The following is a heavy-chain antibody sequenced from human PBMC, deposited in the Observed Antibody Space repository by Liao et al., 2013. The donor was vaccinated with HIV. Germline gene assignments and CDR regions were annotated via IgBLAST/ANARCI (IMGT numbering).Heavy chain of an antibody. J-gene: IGHJ4*02. CDR2: IYSSGNT. CDR1: GDSISGGNYF. V-gene: IGHV4-61*02. Sequence: QVQLQQWGAGLLKPSETLSLSCTVSGDSISGGNYFLNWIRQPAGKGLEWIGRIYSSGNTDYNPSLKSRVTISLDTSKNLFSLKLSSVTAADTAVYYCARLRRSGKHSWGQGTLVTVSS. CDR3: ARLRRSGKHS. D-gene: IGHD3-10*01.